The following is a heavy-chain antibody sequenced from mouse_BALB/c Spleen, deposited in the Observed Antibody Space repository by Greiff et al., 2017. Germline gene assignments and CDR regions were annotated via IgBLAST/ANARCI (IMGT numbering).Heavy chain of an antibody. CDR2: ISYSGST. CDR3: ARFGGNWFAY. Sequence: EVKLVESGPSLVKPSQTLSLTCSVTGDSITSGYWNWIRKFPGNKLEYMGYISYSGSTYYNPSLKSRISITRDTSKNQYYLQLNSVTTEDTATYYCARFGGNWFAYWGQGTLVTVSA. J-gene: IGHJ3*01. D-gene: IGHD2-1*01. CDR1: GDSITSGY. V-gene: IGHV3-8*02.